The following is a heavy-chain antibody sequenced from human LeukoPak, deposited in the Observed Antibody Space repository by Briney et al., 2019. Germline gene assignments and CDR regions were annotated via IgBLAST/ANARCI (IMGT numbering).Heavy chain of an antibody. CDR1: GNILTDYQ. CDR3: ARLSSKSYICNFAICHAFDL. J-gene: IGHJ3*01. D-gene: IGHD2-2*01. V-gene: IGHV1-2*02. CDR2: LNPSTGGP. Sequence: GASVKVSCTSSGNILTDYQIHWGRQAPGQGPEWVGWLNPSTGGPNYIRTFQGRVTMTSDSSVNAAYMEMSGLRDDDTAVYFCARLSSKSYICNFAICHAFDLWGQGTLVIVSS.